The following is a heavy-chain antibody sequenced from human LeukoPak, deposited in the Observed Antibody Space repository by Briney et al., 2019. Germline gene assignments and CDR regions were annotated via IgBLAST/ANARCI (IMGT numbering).Heavy chain of an antibody. CDR1: GYSIRSGYY. D-gene: IGHD3-22*01. CDR2: IYHSGST. V-gene: IGHV4-38-2*01. Sequence: SETLSLTCAVSGYSIRSGYYWGWIRQPPGKGLEWIGSIYHSGSTYYNPSLKSRVTISVDTSKNQFSLKLSSVTAADTAVYYCARLGDSSGYYTPKDYWGQGTLVTVSS. J-gene: IGHJ4*02. CDR3: ARLGDSSGYYTPKDY.